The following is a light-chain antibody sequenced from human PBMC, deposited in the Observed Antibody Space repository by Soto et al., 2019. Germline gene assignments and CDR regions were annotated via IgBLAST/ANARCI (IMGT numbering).Light chain of an antibody. Sequence: LLRMQSPDSLAFSLGERASINCKSSPSVLFSAKNRNYLSWYQQKSGQPPKRLVYWASTRESGVPDRFSGSGSGTNFTLTISCLQAEDVADYFCLQHYSFPRTFGQGTKVDI. CDR3: LQHYSFPRT. CDR2: WAS. J-gene: IGKJ1*01. CDR1: PSVLFSAKNRNY. V-gene: IGKV4-1*01.